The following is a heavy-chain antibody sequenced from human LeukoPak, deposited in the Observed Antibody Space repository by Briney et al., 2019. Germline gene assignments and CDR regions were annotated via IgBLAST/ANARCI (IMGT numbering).Heavy chain of an antibody. D-gene: IGHD2-2*01. CDR3: ARDAKSLYCSSTSCYPRNYYYYYMDV. V-gene: IGHV4-59*12. CDR1: GGSIGTYY. Sequence: SETLSLTCTVSGGSIGTYYWSWIRQPPGKGLEWIGYFYYSGSTNYNPSLKSRVTISVDTSKNQFSLKLSSVTAADTAVYYCARDAKSLYCSSTSCYPRNYYYYYMDVWGKGTTVTISS. J-gene: IGHJ6*03. CDR2: FYYSGST.